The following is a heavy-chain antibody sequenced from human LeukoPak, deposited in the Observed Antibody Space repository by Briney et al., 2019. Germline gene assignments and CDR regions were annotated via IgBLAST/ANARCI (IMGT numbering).Heavy chain of an antibody. Sequence: AGGSLRLSCAASGFTFSSYAMSWVRQAPGKGLEWVAVISYDGSNKYYADSVKGRFTISRDNSKNTLYLQMNSLRAEDTAVYYCAKGGWFGELLIDYWGQGTLVTVSS. CDR2: ISYDGSNK. V-gene: IGHV3-30*18. D-gene: IGHD3-10*01. CDR3: AKGGWFGELLIDY. CDR1: GFTFSSYA. J-gene: IGHJ4*02.